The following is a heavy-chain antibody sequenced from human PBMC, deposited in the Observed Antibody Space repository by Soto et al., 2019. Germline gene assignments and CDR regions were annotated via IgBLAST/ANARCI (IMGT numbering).Heavy chain of an antibody. Sequence: EVQPVESGGGLVNPGGSLRLSCAASGFAFSTYSMNWARRAPGKGLEWVSSISRSSTYIYYADSVEGRFTISRDNAKNSLYLQMNSLRAEDTAVYYCARGFGSEDAFDIWGQGTMVTVSS. V-gene: IGHV3-21*01. CDR2: ISRSSTYI. D-gene: IGHD3-16*01. CDR3: ARGFGSEDAFDI. CDR1: GFAFSTYS. J-gene: IGHJ3*02.